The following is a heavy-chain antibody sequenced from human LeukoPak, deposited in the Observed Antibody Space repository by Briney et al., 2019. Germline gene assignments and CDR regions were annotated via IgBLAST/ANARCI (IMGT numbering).Heavy chain of an antibody. V-gene: IGHV4-38-2*02. CDR3: ASEPIIVGASTVDY. CDR1: GYSISSGYY. D-gene: IGHD1-26*01. Sequence: SETLSLTCTVSGYSISSGYYWGWIRQPPGKGLEWIGSIYHSGSTYYNPSLKSRVTISVDTSKNQFSLKLSSVTAADTAVYYCASEPIIVGASTVDYWGQGTLVTVSS. J-gene: IGHJ4*02. CDR2: IYHSGST.